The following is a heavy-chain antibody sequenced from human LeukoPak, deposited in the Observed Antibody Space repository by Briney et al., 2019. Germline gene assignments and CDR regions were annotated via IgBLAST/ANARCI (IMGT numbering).Heavy chain of an antibody. CDR3: ARVGYCSSTSCFPADY. Sequence: SETLSLACTVSGGSISSYYWSWIRQPPGKGLEWIGYIYYSGSTNYNPSLKSRVTISVDTSKNQFSLKLSSVTAADTAVYYCARVGYCSSTSCFPADYWGQGTLVTVSS. CDR2: IYYSGST. CDR1: GGSISSYY. V-gene: IGHV4-59*12. J-gene: IGHJ4*02. D-gene: IGHD2-2*01.